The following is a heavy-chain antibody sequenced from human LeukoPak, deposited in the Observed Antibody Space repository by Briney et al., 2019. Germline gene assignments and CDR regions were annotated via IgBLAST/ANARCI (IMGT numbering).Heavy chain of an antibody. CDR2: IRSDGNTK. CDR1: GFTFSSYG. CDR3: AKTYYDFWSGYKIGYYFDY. D-gene: IGHD3-3*01. V-gene: IGHV3-30*02. Sequence: GGSLRLSCAASGFTFSSYGMHWVRQAPGKGLEWMTFIRSDGNTKYYADSVKGRFTISRDNSKNTLYLQMNSPRAEDTAVYYCAKTYYDFWSGYKIGYYFDYWGQGTLVTVSS. J-gene: IGHJ4*02.